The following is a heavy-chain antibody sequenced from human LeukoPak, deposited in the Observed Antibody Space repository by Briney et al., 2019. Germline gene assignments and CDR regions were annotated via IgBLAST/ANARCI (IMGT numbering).Heavy chain of an antibody. J-gene: IGHJ5*02. CDR1: GYSISCGYF. Sequence: SETLSLTCTVSGYSISCGYFWGWIRQPPGQGLEWIGTIYNSGSTYYNASLESRVTISVDTSKNQFSLKLSSVTAADTAVYYCARAYSSSWYFNWFDPWGQGTLVTVSS. CDR3: ARAYSSSWYFNWFDP. V-gene: IGHV4-38-2*02. CDR2: IYNSGST. D-gene: IGHD6-13*01.